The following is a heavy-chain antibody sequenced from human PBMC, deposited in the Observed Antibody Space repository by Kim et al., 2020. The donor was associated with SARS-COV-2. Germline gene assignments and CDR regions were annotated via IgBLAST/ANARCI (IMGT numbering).Heavy chain of an antibody. CDR3: ARDLGYSYGYLRSFDY. V-gene: IGHV4-34*01. D-gene: IGHD5-18*01. CDR1: GGSFSVYY. CDR2: INHSGST. J-gene: IGHJ4*02. Sequence: SETLSLTCAVYGGSFSVYYWSWIRQPPGKGLECIGEINHSGSTNYNPSLKSRVTISVDTSKNQFSLKLSSVTAADTAVYYCARDLGYSYGYLRSFDYWGQGTLVTVSS.